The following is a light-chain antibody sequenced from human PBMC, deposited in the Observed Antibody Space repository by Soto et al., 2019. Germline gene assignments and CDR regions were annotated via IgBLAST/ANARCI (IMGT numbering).Light chain of an antibody. V-gene: IGKV1-5*01. Sequence: DIQMTQSPSALSGSVGDRVTITCRASQSISSWLAWYQQKPGKAPRLLIYDGSHLERGVPSRFSGSGSGTEFTLTISDLQPDDLATYYCQQYNNFWTFGPGTKVEI. CDR3: QQYNNFWT. J-gene: IGKJ1*01. CDR1: QSISSW. CDR2: DGS.